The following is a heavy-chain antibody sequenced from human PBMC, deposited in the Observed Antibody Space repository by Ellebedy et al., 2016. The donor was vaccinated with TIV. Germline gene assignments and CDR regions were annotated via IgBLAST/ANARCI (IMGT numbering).Heavy chain of an antibody. CDR3: VTEAWYRFEY. CDR1: GFRFSSYG. CDR2: IERDGSVT. V-gene: IGHV3-7*03. D-gene: IGHD6-13*01. J-gene: IGHJ4*02. Sequence: PGGSLRLSCAASGFRFSSYGIPWVRQAPGKGLEWVANIERDGSVTNYVDSVRGRFTISRDNARSSLFLYMNSLRVEDTALYYCVTEAWYRFEYWGQGALVTVSS.